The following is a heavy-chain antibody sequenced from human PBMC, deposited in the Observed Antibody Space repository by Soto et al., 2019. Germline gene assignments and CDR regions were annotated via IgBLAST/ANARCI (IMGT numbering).Heavy chain of an antibody. D-gene: IGHD1-26*01. V-gene: IGHV3-7*03. CDR2: IKQDGSEK. J-gene: IGHJ5*02. CDR3: ARERVGATTYWFDP. CDR1: GFTFSSYW. Sequence: GGSLRLSCAASGFTFSSYWMSWVRQAPGKGLEWVANIKQDGSEKYYVDSVKGRFTISRDNAKNSLYLQMNSLRAEDTAVYYCARERVGATTYWFDPWGQGTLVTVSS.